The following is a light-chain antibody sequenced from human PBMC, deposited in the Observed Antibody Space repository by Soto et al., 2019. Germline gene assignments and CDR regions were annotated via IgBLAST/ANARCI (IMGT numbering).Light chain of an antibody. CDR1: QTISSH. CDR2: DSS. J-gene: IGKJ4*01. V-gene: IGKV3-11*01. CDR3: RQRSRWPVT. Sequence: DIVLTQSPATLSLSPGDRATLSCRASQTISSHLAWYRQTPGQAPRLLIYDSSSRATGTPARFSGRGSGTDFTLTISSLEADDFAVYYCRQRSRWPVTFGGGTKVEIK.